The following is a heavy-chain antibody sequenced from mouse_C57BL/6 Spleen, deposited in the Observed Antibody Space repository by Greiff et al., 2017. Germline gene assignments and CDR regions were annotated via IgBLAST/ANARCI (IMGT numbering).Heavy chain of an antibody. J-gene: IGHJ1*03. D-gene: IGHD2-3*01. V-gene: IGHV3-6*01. CDR2: ISYDGSN. CDR1: GYSITSGYY. Sequence: EVQLQQSGPGLVKPSQSLSLTCSVTGYSITSGYYWNWIRQFPGNKLEWMGYISYDGSNNYNPSLKNRISITRDTSKNQFFLKLNSVTTEDTATYYCARRLLSYWYFDVWGTGTTVTVSS. CDR3: ARRLLSYWYFDV.